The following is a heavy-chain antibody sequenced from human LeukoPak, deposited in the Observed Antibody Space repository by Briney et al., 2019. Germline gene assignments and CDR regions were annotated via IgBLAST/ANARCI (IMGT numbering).Heavy chain of an antibody. CDR2: ITDTGDTT. V-gene: IGHV3-23*01. J-gene: IGHJ4*02. D-gene: IGHD6-6*01. Sequence: GGSLRLSCAASEVTFSSFGMSWVRQAPGRGLEWVSAITDTGDTTYYAGSVKGGFTTSRQNSKNTIYLQMTSLRAAATAVYYCAKRVPYSSSSVYFDHWGQGTLVSVSS. CDR3: AKRVPYSSSSVYFDH. CDR1: EVTFSSFG.